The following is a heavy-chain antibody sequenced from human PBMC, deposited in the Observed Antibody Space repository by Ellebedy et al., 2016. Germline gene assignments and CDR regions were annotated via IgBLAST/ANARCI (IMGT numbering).Heavy chain of an antibody. Sequence: ESLKISXAASGFTFSSYSMNWVRQAPGKGLEWVSSISSSSSYIYYADSVKGRFTISRDNAKNSLYLQMNSLRAEDTAVYYCARGPKAFGAYFDYWGQGTLVTVSS. D-gene: IGHD3-16*01. V-gene: IGHV3-21*01. CDR2: ISSSSSYI. J-gene: IGHJ4*02. CDR3: ARGPKAFGAYFDY. CDR1: GFTFSSYS.